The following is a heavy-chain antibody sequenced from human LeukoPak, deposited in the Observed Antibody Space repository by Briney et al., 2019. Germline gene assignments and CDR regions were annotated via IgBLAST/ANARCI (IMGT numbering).Heavy chain of an antibody. Sequence: SQTLSLTCAISGDSVSSNSAAWNWLRQSPSRGLEWLGRTYYRSKWYNDYAVSVKSLITINPDTSMNQFSLQLNSVTPEDTAVYYCARVSKKVVDYWGQGTLVTVSS. J-gene: IGHJ4*02. CDR3: ARVSKKVVDY. CDR2: TYYRSKWYN. V-gene: IGHV6-1*01. D-gene: IGHD2-2*01. CDR1: GDSVSSNSAA.